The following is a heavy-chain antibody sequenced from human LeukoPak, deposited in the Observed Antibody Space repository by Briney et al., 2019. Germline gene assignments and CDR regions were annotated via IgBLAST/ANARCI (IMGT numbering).Heavy chain of an antibody. D-gene: IGHD6-13*01. CDR3: ARVYYSNSYDYWYFDL. Sequence: SETLSLTCAVYGGSFSGYYWSWIRQPPGKGLEWIGEINHSGSTNYNPSLKSRVTLSVDTSKNQFSLKLSSVTAADTAVYYCARVYYSNSYDYWYFDLWGRGTLVTVSS. J-gene: IGHJ2*01. CDR2: INHSGST. CDR1: GGSFSGYY. V-gene: IGHV4-34*01.